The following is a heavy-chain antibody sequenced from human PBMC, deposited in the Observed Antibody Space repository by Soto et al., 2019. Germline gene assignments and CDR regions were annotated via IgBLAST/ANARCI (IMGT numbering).Heavy chain of an antibody. J-gene: IGHJ3*02. D-gene: IGHD3-10*01. CDR2: ITYDGSNK. V-gene: IGHV3-30*18. Sequence: QVQLVESGGGVVQPGRSLRLSCAASGFTFSTYGMHWVRQAPGKGLEWVGVITYDGSNKFYADSVKGRFTISRENSKNTLYLQMNSLRVEDAAVYYCAKDWRESLPGDAFDIWGQGTIVTVSS. CDR3: AKDWRESLPGDAFDI. CDR1: GFTFSTYG.